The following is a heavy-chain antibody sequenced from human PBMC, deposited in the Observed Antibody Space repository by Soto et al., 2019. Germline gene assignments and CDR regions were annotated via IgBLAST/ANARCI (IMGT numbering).Heavy chain of an antibody. J-gene: IGHJ6*03. CDR2: ITWHRGTI. D-gene: IGHD3-16*01. V-gene: IGHV3-9*01. Sequence: EVQLVESGGGLVQPGRSLRLACAASGFTFDQYTMHWVRQAPGKGLEWVSSITWHRGTIGYADSVKGRFTISRDNAKNSLYLQMNSLRGEDTALYYCAKEMITFGDFNYYYMVVWGNGTTVTVSS. CDR3: AKEMITFGDFNYYYMVV. CDR1: GFTFDQYT.